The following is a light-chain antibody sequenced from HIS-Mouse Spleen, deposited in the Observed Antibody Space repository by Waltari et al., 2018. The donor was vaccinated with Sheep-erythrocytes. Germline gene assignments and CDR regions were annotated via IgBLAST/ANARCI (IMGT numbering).Light chain of an antibody. V-gene: IGLV4-69*01. CDR1: SGHSSYA. CDR3: QTWGTGIRV. Sequence: QLVLTQSPPAPASLGASVKLTCTLSSGHSSYAIASHQQQPEKGPRYLMKLNSDGSHSKGDGIPDRFSGSSSGAERYLTISSLQSEDEADYYCQTWGTGIRVFGGGTKLTVL. J-gene: IGLJ3*02. CDR2: LNSDGSH.